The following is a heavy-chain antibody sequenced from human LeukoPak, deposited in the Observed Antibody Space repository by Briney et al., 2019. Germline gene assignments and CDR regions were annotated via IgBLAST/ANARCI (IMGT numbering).Heavy chain of an antibody. CDR3: VRVRGYSYGPFSFDY. V-gene: IGHV1-8*01. D-gene: IGHD5-18*01. Sequence: GASVKVSCKPSGYTFTNFDINWVRQATGQGLEWMGWMNPDTSNTGYAQKFLDRVTMTRDTSTGTAYMELSGLRSDDTAVYYCVRVRGYSYGPFSFDYWGQGTLVIVSS. J-gene: IGHJ4*02. CDR1: GYTFTNFD. CDR2: MNPDTSNT.